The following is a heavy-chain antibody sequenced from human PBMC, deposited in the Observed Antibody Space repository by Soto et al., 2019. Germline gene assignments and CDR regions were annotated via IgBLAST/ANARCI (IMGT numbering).Heavy chain of an antibody. V-gene: IGHV3-21*01. CDR3: VRDHQGSLVTAEGFEC. D-gene: IGHD2-21*02. J-gene: IGHJ4*02. CDR1: GFTLRNHN. Sequence: LRLSCAASGFTLRNHNMNWVRQAPGKGLEWLSFITTGSKDRFYADSVKGRFTVSRDDAKNLLFLQMNSLGAEDTAVYYCVRDHQGSLVTAEGFECWGQGTLVTVSS. CDR2: ITTGSKDR.